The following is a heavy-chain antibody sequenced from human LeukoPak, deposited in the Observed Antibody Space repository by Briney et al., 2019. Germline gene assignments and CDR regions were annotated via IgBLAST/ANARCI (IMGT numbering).Heavy chain of an antibody. CDR2: INPNSGGT. CDR3: ASEREITGTTVGRFDP. CDR1: GYTFTGYY. V-gene: IGHV1-2*02. Sequence: RASVKVSCKASGYTFTGYYMHWVRQAPGQGLEWMGWINPNSGGTNYAQKFQGRVTMTRDTSISTAYMELSRLRSDDTAVYYCASEREITGTTVGRFDPWGQGTLVTVSS. D-gene: IGHD1-7*01. J-gene: IGHJ5*02.